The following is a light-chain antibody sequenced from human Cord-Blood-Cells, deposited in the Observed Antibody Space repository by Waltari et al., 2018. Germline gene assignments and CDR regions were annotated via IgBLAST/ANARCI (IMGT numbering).Light chain of an antibody. CDR2: GNS. J-gene: IGLJ3*02. V-gene: IGLV1-40*01. CDR3: QSYDSSLSGSGV. CDR1: SPNIGAGYD. Sequence: QSVLTQPPSVSGAPGKRAIISCTGNSPNIGAGYDVHWYQQLPGTAPKLLIYGNSNRPSGVPDRFSGSKSGTSASLAITGLQAEDEADYYCQSYDSSLSGSGVFGGGTKLTVL.